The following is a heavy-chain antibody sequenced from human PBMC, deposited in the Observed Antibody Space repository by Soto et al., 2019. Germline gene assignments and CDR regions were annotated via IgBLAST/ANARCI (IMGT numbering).Heavy chain of an antibody. CDR3: ARSQGSRTSLEIFYYYYYGMDV. J-gene: IGHJ6*02. CDR1: GGTFSSYA. V-gene: IGHV1-69*01. D-gene: IGHD2-2*01. Sequence: QVQLVQSGAEVKKPGSSVKVSCKASGGTFSSYAISWVRQAPGQGLEWMGGIIPISETTNYAQKFQGRVTLTAVESKSTAYMELSSLRSEDTAVYYCARSQGSRTSLEIFYYYYYGMDVWGQATTVTVSS. CDR2: IIPISETT.